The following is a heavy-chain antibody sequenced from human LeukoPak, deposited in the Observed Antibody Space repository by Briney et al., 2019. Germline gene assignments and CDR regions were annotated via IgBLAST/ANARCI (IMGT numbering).Heavy chain of an antibody. D-gene: IGHD3-9*01. Sequence: ASVKVSCKASGYTFTGYYMHWVRQAPGQGLEWMGWINPNSGGTNYAQKFQGRVTMTRDTSISTAYMDLSRLRSDDTAVYFCARRVGYDLLTFPTLDCWGEGTLVAVSS. J-gene: IGHJ4*02. V-gene: IGHV1-2*02. CDR2: INPNSGGT. CDR3: ARRVGYDLLTFPTLDC. CDR1: GYTFTGYY.